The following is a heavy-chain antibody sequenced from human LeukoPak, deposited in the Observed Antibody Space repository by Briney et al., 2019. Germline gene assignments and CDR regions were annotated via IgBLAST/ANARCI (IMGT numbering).Heavy chain of an antibody. D-gene: IGHD3-16*01. CDR1: GFTFSSYG. Sequence: GGSLRLSCAASGFTFSSYGMNWVRQAPGKGLEWVSGISGSGAGTFGTTSYAGSVKGRFTVPRDNAKNTLSLQMNSLGPEDTAVYYCVRDVWGDRDGYFDNWGRGTLVTVSS. CDR2: ISGSGAGTFGTT. CDR3: VRDVWGDRDGYFDN. V-gene: IGHV3-23*01. J-gene: IGHJ4*02.